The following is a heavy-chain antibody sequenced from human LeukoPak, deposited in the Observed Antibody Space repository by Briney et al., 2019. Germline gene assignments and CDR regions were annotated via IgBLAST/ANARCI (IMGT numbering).Heavy chain of an antibody. V-gene: IGHV6-1*01. CDR1: GDSVSSSTAA. J-gene: IGHJ4*02. CDR3: ARYPTGWYLDY. Sequence: SQTLSLTCAISGDSVSSSTAAWNWVRQSPSNGLEWLGRTYYRSKWYTDYAVSVRSRINIYPDTSKNQFSLQLNSVTPEDTAVYYCARYPTGWYLDYWGQGTLVTVSS. CDR2: TYYRSKWYT. D-gene: IGHD6-19*01.